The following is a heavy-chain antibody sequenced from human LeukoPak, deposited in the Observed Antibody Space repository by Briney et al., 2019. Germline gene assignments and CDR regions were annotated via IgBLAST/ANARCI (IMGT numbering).Heavy chain of an antibody. CDR3: ARGSVMNYYGSGSSVKVDYYYGMDV. CDR2: MNPNSGNT. Sequence: ASVKVSCKASGYTFTSYDINWVRQATGQGLEWMGWMNPNSGNTGYAQKFQGRVTMTRNTSISTAYMELSSLRSEDTAVYYCARGSVMNYYGSGSSVKVDYYYGMDVWGQGTTVTVPS. CDR1: GYTFTSYD. D-gene: IGHD3-10*01. V-gene: IGHV1-8*01. J-gene: IGHJ6*02.